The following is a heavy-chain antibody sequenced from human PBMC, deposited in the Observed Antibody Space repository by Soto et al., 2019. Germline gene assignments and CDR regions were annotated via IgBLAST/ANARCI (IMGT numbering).Heavy chain of an antibody. V-gene: IGHV1-8*01. CDR1: GHTFTSYD. Sequence: QVQVVQSGAEVKKPGASVRVSCKVSGHTFTSYDINWVRQATGQGLEWVGWMNPNSGDTGSAQKFQSRVTMTRDTSISTAYMELSSLRSEDTAVYYCSYTYYASTGYPYFDYWGQGTLVTVSS. CDR3: SYTYYASTGYPYFDY. D-gene: IGHD3-22*01. J-gene: IGHJ4*02. CDR2: MNPNSGDT.